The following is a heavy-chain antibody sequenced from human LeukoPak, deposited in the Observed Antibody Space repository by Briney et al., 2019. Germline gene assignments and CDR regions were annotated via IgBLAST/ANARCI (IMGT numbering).Heavy chain of an antibody. Sequence: ASVKVSCKASGYTFTGYYMHWVRQAPGQGLEWMGWINPNSGGTNYAQKFQGRVTMTRDTSISTAYMELSRLRSDDTAVYYCARFARVAGQYYFDYWGQGTLVTVSS. V-gene: IGHV1-2*02. J-gene: IGHJ4*02. CDR1: GYTFTGYY. CDR2: INPNSGGT. D-gene: IGHD6-19*01. CDR3: ARFARVAGQYYFDY.